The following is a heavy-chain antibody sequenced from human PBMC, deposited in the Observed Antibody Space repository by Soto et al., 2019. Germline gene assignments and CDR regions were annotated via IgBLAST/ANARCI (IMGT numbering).Heavy chain of an antibody. Sequence: GSRTYYADSVKGRFTISRDNSKNTLSLQMSSLRADDTAVYYCAKWPVSFLDYYYGMDVWGQGTTVTVSS. J-gene: IGHJ6*02. D-gene: IGHD3-3*02. CDR3: AKWPVSFLDYYYGMDV. CDR2: GSRT. V-gene: IGHV3-23*01.